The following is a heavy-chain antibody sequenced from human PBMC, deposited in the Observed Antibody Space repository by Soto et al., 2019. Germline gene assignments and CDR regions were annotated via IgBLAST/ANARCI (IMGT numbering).Heavy chain of an antibody. Sequence: TLSLTCTVSGGSISSGDYHWSWIRQPPGKGLEWIGDIYASGSTYYTPSLKSRVTISPDTSKNQFSLKLSSVTAADTAVYYCARRPNYDFLSGYSFDYWGQGTLVTVSS. CDR1: GGSISSGDYH. CDR2: IYASGST. D-gene: IGHD3-3*01. V-gene: IGHV4-30-4*01. J-gene: IGHJ4*02. CDR3: ARRPNYDFLSGYSFDY.